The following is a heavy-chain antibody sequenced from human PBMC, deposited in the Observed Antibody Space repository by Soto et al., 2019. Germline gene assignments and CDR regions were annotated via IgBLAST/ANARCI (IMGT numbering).Heavy chain of an antibody. Sequence: ASETLSLTCTVSGGSISSYYWTWIRQSPGKGLEWIGYIYDSGSTNYNPSLKSRVTISKDVSKNQFSLKLSSVTAADTAVYYCARNMRWLSFDYWGQGILVTVSS. CDR1: GGSISSYY. CDR3: ARNMRWLSFDY. J-gene: IGHJ4*02. V-gene: IGHV4-59*01. CDR2: IYDSGST. D-gene: IGHD6-19*01.